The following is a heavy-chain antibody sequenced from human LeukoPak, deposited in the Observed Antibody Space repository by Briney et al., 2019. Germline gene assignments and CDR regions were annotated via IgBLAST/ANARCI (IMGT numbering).Heavy chain of an antibody. CDR2: IKEDGSEK. D-gene: IGHD6-19*01. V-gene: IGHV3-7*01. Sequence: GGSLRLSCVASGITFSRYWMSWVRQAPGKGLEWVANIKEDGSEKHYVDSVKGRFTISRDNAKNSLYLQMNSLRAEDTAVYFCARDPNHPGYSSGWYYWGLGTLVTVSS. CDR3: ARDPNHPGYSSGWYY. J-gene: IGHJ4*02. CDR1: GITFSRYW.